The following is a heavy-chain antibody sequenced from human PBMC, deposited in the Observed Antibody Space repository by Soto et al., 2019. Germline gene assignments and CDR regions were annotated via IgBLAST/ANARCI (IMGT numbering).Heavy chain of an antibody. J-gene: IGHJ4*02. D-gene: IGHD4-4*01. V-gene: IGHV4-30-2*01. CDR2: IYHSGST. CDR3: ARGMTTVTTYDY. Sequence: SETLPLTCAVSGGSISSGGDCWSWIRQPPGKGLEWIGYIYHSGSTYYNPSLKSRVTISVDRSKDQFSLNLSSVTAADTAVYYCARGMTTVTTYDYWGQGTLVTVSS. CDR1: GGSISSGGDC.